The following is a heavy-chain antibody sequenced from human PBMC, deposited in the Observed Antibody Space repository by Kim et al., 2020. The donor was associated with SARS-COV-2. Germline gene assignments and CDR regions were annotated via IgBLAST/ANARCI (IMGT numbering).Heavy chain of an antibody. J-gene: IGHJ4*02. CDR3: ARLTVGATTGIDH. D-gene: IGHD1-26*01. Sequence: ASVKVSCKASGYAFSNYAVHWVRQAPGQRLEWMGWINAANGNTRYSQKLQGRVTITRDTSASTAYMELSSLRSEDMAVYYCARLTVGATTGIDHWGQGTLVTVSS. V-gene: IGHV1-3*01. CDR1: GYAFSNYA. CDR2: INAANGNT.